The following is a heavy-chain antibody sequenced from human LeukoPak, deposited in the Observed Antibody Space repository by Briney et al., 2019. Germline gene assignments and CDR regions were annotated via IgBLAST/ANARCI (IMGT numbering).Heavy chain of an antibody. CDR3: ARGGPSGP. V-gene: IGHV3-53*01. CDR1: GFTVNSNY. Sequence: PGGSLRLSCAASGFTVNSNYMSWVRQAPGKGLEWVSVIYSGGTTYYADSVRGRFTISRDNSENTLYLQMNSLRGEDTAVYYCARGGPSGPWGQGTLVTVSS. J-gene: IGHJ5*02. CDR2: IYSGGTT. D-gene: IGHD3-10*01.